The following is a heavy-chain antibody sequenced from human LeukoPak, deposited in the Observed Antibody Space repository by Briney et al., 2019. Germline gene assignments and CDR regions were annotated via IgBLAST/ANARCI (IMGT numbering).Heavy chain of an antibody. V-gene: IGHV4-59*12. CDR3: ARATLDIVVVPAWFWFDP. CDR1: GGSISSYY. J-gene: IGHJ5*02. Sequence: SETLSLTCTVSGGSISSYYWSWIRQPPGKGLEWIGYIYYSGSTNYNPSLKSRVTISVDRSKNQFSLKLSSVTAADTAVYYCARATLDIVVVPAWFWFDPWGQGTLVTVSS. CDR2: IYYSGST. D-gene: IGHD2-2*01.